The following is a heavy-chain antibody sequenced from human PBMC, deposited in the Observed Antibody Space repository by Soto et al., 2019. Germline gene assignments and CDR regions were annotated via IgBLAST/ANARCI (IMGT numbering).Heavy chain of an antibody. CDR2: IYYSGST. J-gene: IGHJ4*02. CDR3: ARARIIAAAGDSLADY. D-gene: IGHD6-13*01. V-gene: IGHV4-59*05. CDR1: GGSISSYY. Sequence: PSETLSLTCTVSGGSISSYYWSWIRQPPGKGLEWIGSIYYSGSTNYNPSLKSRVTISVDTSKNQFSLKLSSVTAADTAVYYCARARIIAAAGDSLADYWGQGTXVTVSS.